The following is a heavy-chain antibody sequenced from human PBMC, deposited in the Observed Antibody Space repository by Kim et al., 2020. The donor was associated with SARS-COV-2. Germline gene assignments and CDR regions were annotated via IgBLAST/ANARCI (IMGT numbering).Heavy chain of an antibody. V-gene: IGHV3-11*01. J-gene: IGHJ6*03. D-gene: IGHD1-26*01. Sequence: IYYADAVKGRFTITRDNAKNSLYLQMNSLRAEDTAVYYCARDSDYYYMDVWGKGTTVTVSS. CDR2: I. CDR3: ARDSDYYYMDV.